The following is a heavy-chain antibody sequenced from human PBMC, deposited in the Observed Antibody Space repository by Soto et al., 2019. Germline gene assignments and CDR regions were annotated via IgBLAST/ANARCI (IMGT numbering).Heavy chain of an antibody. Sequence: GGSLRLSCAVSGFTFSNYAMSWVRQAPGKGLKWVSAISGSGGSTYYADSVKGRFTISGDNSKNTLYLQMNSLRAEDTAVYYCAKDRVEVDTAMVFDYWGQGTLVTGSS. J-gene: IGHJ4*02. D-gene: IGHD5-18*01. CDR2: ISGSGGST. CDR1: GFTFSNYA. CDR3: AKDRVEVDTAMVFDY. V-gene: IGHV3-23*01.